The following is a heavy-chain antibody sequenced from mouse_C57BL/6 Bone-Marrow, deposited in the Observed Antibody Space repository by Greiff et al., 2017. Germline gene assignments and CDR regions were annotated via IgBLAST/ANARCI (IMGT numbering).Heavy chain of an antibody. Sequence: QVQLKQSGAELARPGASVKLSCKASGYTFTSYGISWVKQRTGQGLEWIGEIYPRSGHTYYNEKFTGKAPLTADKSSSTAYMELRSLTSEGSAVSFGARWGASDGTWYVNVWGTGTTVPVSS. CDR2: IYPRSGHT. CDR3: ARWGASDGTWYVNV. V-gene: IGHV1-81*01. CDR1: GYTFTSYG. D-gene: IGHD3-1*01. J-gene: IGHJ1*03.